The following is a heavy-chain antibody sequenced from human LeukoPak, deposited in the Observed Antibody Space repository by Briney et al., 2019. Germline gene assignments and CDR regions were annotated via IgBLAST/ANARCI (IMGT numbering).Heavy chain of an antibody. Sequence: GGSLRLSCAASGFTFDDYGMSWVRQAPGKGLEWVSGINWNGGSTGYADSVKGRFTISRDNAKNSLYLQMNSLRAEDTALYYCARGGWAARRHDAFDIWGQGTMVTVSS. CDR2: INWNGGST. D-gene: IGHD6-6*01. J-gene: IGHJ3*02. V-gene: IGHV3-20*04. CDR1: GFTFDDYG. CDR3: ARGGWAARRHDAFDI.